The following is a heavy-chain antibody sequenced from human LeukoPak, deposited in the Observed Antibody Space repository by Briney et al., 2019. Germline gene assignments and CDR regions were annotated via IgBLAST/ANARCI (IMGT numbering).Heavy chain of an antibody. CDR1: GFIFRGFW. J-gene: IGHJ3*02. V-gene: IGHV3-7*01. CDR3: AKDRWIRGFTFDEGFDI. Sequence: GGSLRLSCAASGFIFRGFWMTWVRQAPGKGLEWVANIKKDGTEKYYVDSVKGRFTISRDNAKNSLYLQMKSLGPADTAVYYCAKDRWIRGFTFDEGFDIWGQGTMVTVSS. D-gene: IGHD3-22*01. CDR2: IKKDGTEK.